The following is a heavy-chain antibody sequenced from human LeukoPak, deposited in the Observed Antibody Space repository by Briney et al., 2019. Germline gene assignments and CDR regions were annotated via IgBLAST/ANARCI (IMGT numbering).Heavy chain of an antibody. J-gene: IGHJ3*02. Sequence: ASVKVSCKASGYTFTGYYMHWVRQAPGQGLEWMGWINPNSGGTNYAQKFQGRVTMTRDTSISTAYMELSRLRSDDTAVYCCARGGGFGYEDAFDIWGQGTMDTVSS. CDR3: ARGGGFGYEDAFDI. CDR1: GYTFTGYY. D-gene: IGHD3-10*01. CDR2: INPNSGGT. V-gene: IGHV1-2*02.